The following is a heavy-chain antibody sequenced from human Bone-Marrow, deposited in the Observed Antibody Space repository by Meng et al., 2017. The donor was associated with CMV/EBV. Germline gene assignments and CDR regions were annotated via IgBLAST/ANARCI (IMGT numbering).Heavy chain of an antibody. D-gene: IGHD6-19*01. CDR2: IYYSGST. CDR3: ARDLPRLGAVAGTELGWFDP. CDR1: GGSISSGDYY. J-gene: IGHJ5*02. Sequence: SETLSLTCTVSGGSISSGDYYWSWIRQPPGKGLEWIGYIYYSGSTYYNPSLKSRVTISVDTSKNQFSRKPSSVTAADTAVYYCARDLPRLGAVAGTELGWFDPWGQGTLVTVSS. V-gene: IGHV4-31*03.